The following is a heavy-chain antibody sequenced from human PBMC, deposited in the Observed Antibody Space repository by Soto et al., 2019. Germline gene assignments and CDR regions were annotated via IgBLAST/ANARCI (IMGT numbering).Heavy chain of an antibody. J-gene: IGHJ3*02. CDR3: ARGDGVLQSCAFDI. Sequence: GGSLRLSCAASGFTFSSYAMHWVRQAPGKGLEWVAVISYDGSNKYYADSVKGRFTISRDNSKNTLYLQMNSLRAEDTAVYYCARGDGVLQSCAFDIWGQGTMVTVSS. CDR2: ISYDGSNK. V-gene: IGHV3-30-3*01. D-gene: IGHD2-8*01. CDR1: GFTFSSYA.